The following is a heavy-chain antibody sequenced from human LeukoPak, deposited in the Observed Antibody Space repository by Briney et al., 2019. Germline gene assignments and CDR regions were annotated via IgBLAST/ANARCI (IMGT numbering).Heavy chain of an antibody. J-gene: IGHJ4*02. CDR1: GFTFTDFY. CDR3: ARDVGADF. CDR2: ISDSGTTV. Sequence: GGSLRLSCAASGFTFTDFYMTWIRQAQGKGLQWVAYISDSGTTVDYADSVKGRFSISRDNTENSLYLQMNSLRVEDTGFYYCARDVGADFWGQGTLVTVSS. V-gene: IGHV3-11*04. D-gene: IGHD1-26*01.